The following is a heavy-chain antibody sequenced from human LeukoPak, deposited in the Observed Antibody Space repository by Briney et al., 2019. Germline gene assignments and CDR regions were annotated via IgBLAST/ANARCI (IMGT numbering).Heavy chain of an antibody. CDR1: GFTFSSYG. CDR3: AKLPDRRYSSSSRVDFDY. J-gene: IGHJ4*02. V-gene: IGHV3-30*18. Sequence: TGGSLRPSCAASGFTFSSYGMHWVRQAPGKGLEWVAVISYDGSNKYYADSVKGRFTISRDNSKNTLYLQMNSLRAEDTAVYYCAKLPDRRYSSSSRVDFDYWGQGTLVTVSS. D-gene: IGHD6-6*01. CDR2: ISYDGSNK.